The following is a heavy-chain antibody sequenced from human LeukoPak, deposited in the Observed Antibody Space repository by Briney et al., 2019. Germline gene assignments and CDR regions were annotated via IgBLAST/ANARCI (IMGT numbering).Heavy chain of an antibody. CDR1: GYSISSGYY. V-gene: IGHV4-38-2*01. D-gene: IGHD4-17*01. Sequence: SETLSLTCAISGYSISSGYYWGWIRQPPGKGLEWIGSIYHSGSTYYNPSLKSRVTISVDTSKNQFSLKLSSVTAADTAVYCCARRDYGDYPFDYWGQGTLVTVSS. CDR3: ARRDYGDYPFDY. CDR2: IYHSGST. J-gene: IGHJ4*02.